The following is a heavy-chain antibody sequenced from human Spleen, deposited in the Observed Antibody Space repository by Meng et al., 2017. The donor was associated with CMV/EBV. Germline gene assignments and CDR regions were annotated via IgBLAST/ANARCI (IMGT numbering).Heavy chain of an antibody. Sequence: SETLSLTCTVSGYSISSGYYWGWIRQPPGKGLEWIGSICHSGSTYYNPSLKSRVTISVDTSKNQFSLKLSSVTAADTAVYYCAREGKAGLRPPDHSFDLWGQGTLVTVSS. CDR1: GYSISSGYY. D-gene: IGHD3-3*01. CDR3: AREGKAGLRPPDHSFDL. J-gene: IGHJ4*02. V-gene: IGHV4-38-2*02. CDR2: ICHSGST.